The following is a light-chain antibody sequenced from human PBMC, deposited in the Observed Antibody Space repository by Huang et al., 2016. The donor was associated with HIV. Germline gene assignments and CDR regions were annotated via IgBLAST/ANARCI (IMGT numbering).Light chain of an antibody. J-gene: IGKJ5*01. CDR3: QQANSFPHT. V-gene: IGKV1-12*01. CDR2: DTS. Sequence: DIQMTQSPSSVSASVGDSVTFTCRASQGVNGRLAWYQQRPGKAPGLLLYDTSRLQSGVPSRFSGSGWGTSFALTISSLQPEDFATYYCQQANSFPHTFGQGTRLDI. CDR1: QGVNGR.